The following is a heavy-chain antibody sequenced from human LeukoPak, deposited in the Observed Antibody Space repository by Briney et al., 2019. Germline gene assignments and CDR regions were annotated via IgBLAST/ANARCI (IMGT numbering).Heavy chain of an antibody. V-gene: IGHV3-66*01. J-gene: IGHJ4*02. CDR3: AKSERLTMIGGWAPTFDS. D-gene: IGHD3-22*01. CDR1: GFTVSDKY. Sequence: GGSLRLSCSASGFTVSDKYMSWVRQAPGKGLDWVSILYRDGSTYFADSVEGRFTISRDNSKNTLFFQVNSLRVEDTAVYYCAKSERLTMIGGWAPTFDSWGQGTLVTVSS. CDR2: LYRDGST.